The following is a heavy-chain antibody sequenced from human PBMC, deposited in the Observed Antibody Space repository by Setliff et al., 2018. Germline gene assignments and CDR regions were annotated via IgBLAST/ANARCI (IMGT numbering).Heavy chain of an antibody. Sequence: PSETLSLTCTVYGGSFTNYYWNWIRQPPGKGLEWIGTAHQSGTTFYNPSLKGRVTMSVDTSKSQFSLKLNSVTATDTAVYYCARQPTGTYQWTFDSWGQGTLVTVSS. D-gene: IGHD1-26*01. CDR3: ARQPTGTYQWTFDS. V-gene: IGHV4-59*08. CDR1: GGSFTNYY. J-gene: IGHJ4*02. CDR2: AHQSGTT.